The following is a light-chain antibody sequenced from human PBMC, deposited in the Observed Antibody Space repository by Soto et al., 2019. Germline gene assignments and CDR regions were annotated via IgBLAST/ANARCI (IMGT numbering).Light chain of an antibody. CDR3: QQYNDWPALT. J-gene: IGKJ4*01. CDR1: QSVGSN. V-gene: IGKV3-15*01. CDR2: AAS. Sequence: ETVMTQSPATLSVSPGERATLSCRASQSVGSNVAWYQQKPGQAPRLLIHAASTRATGIPTRFSGGGSGTEFTLTINRLQSEDFAVYYCQQYNDWPALTFGGGTKVEMK.